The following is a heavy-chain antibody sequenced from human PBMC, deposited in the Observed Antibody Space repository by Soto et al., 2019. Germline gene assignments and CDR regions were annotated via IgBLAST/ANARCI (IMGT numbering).Heavy chain of an antibody. J-gene: IGHJ4*02. D-gene: IGHD3-22*01. CDR3: ARVHFVDSSPRGEFYFDY. V-gene: IGHV4-4*02. CDR2: IYHSGST. Sequence: QVQLQESGPGLVKPSGTLSLTCAVSGGSISSSNWWSWVRQPPGKGLEWIGEIYHSGSTNYNPSLKSRVTISVDKSKNQFSLKLSSVTAADTAVYYCARVHFVDSSPRGEFYFDYWGQGTLVTVSS. CDR1: GGSISSSNW.